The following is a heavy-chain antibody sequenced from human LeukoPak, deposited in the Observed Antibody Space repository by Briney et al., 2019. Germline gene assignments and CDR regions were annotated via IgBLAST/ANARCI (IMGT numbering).Heavy chain of an antibody. CDR1: GFTFSSNS. V-gene: IGHV3-53*01. CDR2: IYSDNT. CDR3: ARRAGAYSHPYDY. Sequence: TGGSLRLSCTVSGFTFSSNSMSWVRQAPGKGLEWGSFIYSDNTHYSYSVKGRFTISRDNSKNTLYLHMNSLRAEDTAVYYCARRAGAYSHPYDYWGQGTLVTVSS. D-gene: IGHD4/OR15-4a*01. J-gene: IGHJ4*02.